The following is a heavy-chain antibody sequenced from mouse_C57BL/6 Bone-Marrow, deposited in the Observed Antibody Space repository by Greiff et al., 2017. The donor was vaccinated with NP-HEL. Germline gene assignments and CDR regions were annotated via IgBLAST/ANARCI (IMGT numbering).Heavy chain of an antibody. J-gene: IGHJ2*01. V-gene: IGHV1-74*01. D-gene: IGHD2-5*01. CDR2: IHPSDSDT. Sequence: QVQLQQPGAELVKPGASVKVSCKASGYTFTSYWMHWVKQRPGQGLEWIGRIHPSDSDTNYNQKFKGKATLTVDKSSSTAYMPLSSLTSEDSAVYYCAIRIRYGYSKYAYYFDYWGQGTTLTVSS. CDR3: AIRIRYGYSKYAYYFDY. CDR1: GYTFTSYW.